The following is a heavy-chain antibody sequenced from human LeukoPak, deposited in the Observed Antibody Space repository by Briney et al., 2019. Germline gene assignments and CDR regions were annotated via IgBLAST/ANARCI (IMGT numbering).Heavy chain of an antibody. CDR1: GFTFSGSA. V-gene: IGHV3-73*01. CDR2: IRSKANNYAT. CDR3: TRHYDAFNI. J-gene: IGHJ3*02. Sequence: GGSLRLSCAASGFTFSGSAMHWVRQASGKGLEWVGRIRSKANNYATAYAASVKGRFTISRDDSKNTAYLQMNSLKTEDTAVYYCTRHYDAFNIWGQGTMVTVSS.